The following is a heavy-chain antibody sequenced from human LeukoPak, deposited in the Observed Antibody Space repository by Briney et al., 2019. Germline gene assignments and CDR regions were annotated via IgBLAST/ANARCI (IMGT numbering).Heavy chain of an antibody. D-gene: IGHD3-10*01. V-gene: IGHV4-59*01. CDR3: ARGTEEFGELIKV. J-gene: IGHJ4*02. Sequence: SETLSLTCTVSGGSIRSYYWSWIRQPPWKTLEWIGYIYSTGSTNYNPSLKSRVTFSVDKSKNQFSLKLSSVTAADTAVYYCARGTEEFGELIKVWGQGTLVTVSS. CDR1: GGSIRSYY. CDR2: IYSTGST.